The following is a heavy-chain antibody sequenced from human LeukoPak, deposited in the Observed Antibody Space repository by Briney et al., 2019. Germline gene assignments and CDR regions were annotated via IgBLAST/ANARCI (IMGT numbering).Heavy chain of an antibody. D-gene: IGHD1-26*01. CDR1: GGCFSGYY. CDR2: INHSRST. V-gene: IGHV4-34*01. Sequence: SETLSLTCAVYGGCFSGYYWRWIRQPPGKGLEWIGEINHSRSTNYNPSLKRPVTISVDTAKDPFSLELGSVTAADTAVYYCARERVVGAYGHFDYGGQGTLVTVSS. J-gene: IGHJ4*02. CDR3: ARERVVGAYGHFDY.